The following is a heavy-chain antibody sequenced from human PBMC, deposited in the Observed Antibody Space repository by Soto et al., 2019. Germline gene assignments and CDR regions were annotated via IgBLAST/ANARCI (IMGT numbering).Heavy chain of an antibody. V-gene: IGHV1-46*03. J-gene: IGHJ6*02. Sequence: QVQLVQSGAEVKKPGASVKVSCKASGYTFTSYYMHWVRQAPGQGLEWMGIINPSGGSTSYAQKFQGRVSMTRDTSTRTVYVELSSLKSEDTAGYYCSRCIRLVQRHYYYSMDVWGQGTTVTVSS. CDR2: INPSGGST. CDR1: GYTFTSYY. CDR3: SRCIRLVQRHYYYSMDV. D-gene: IGHD2-21*01.